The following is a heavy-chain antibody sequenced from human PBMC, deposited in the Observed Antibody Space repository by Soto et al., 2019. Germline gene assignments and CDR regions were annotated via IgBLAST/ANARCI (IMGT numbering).Heavy chain of an antibody. Sequence: QVQLQESGPGLVKPSGTLSLTCAVSGGSISSSYWWSWVRQPPGKGLEWIGEIYHSGSTNYNPSLESRVTISVDKSKNQFSLKVTSVTAADTAVYYCARVSGSYYYGMDVWGQGTTVTVSS. V-gene: IGHV4-4*02. J-gene: IGHJ6*02. CDR2: IYHSGST. CDR1: GGSISSSYW. CDR3: ARVSGSYYYGMDV.